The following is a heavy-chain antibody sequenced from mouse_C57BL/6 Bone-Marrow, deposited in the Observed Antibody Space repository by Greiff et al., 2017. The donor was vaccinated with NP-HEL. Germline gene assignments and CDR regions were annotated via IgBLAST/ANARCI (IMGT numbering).Heavy chain of an antibody. D-gene: IGHD2-1*01. V-gene: IGHV1-42*01. Sequence: VQLQQSGPELVKPGASVKISCKASGYSFTGYYMNWVKQSPEKSLEWIGEINPSTGGTTYNQKFKAKATLTVDKSSSTAYMQLKSLTSEDSAVYYCAIYYGNPYYFDYWGQGTTLTVSS. CDR2: INPSTGGT. CDR1: GYSFTGYY. J-gene: IGHJ2*01. CDR3: AIYYGNPYYFDY.